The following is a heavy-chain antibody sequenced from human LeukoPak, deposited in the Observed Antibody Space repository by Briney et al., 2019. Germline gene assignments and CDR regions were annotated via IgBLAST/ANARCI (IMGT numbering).Heavy chain of an antibody. J-gene: IGHJ4*02. V-gene: IGHV4-4*02. D-gene: IGHD3-22*01. Sequence: SGTLSLTCTVSGDSINSLDLWSWVRPPPGKGLEWIGEMNLSGTTHSNPSVKSRVTISIDKSKNQFFLNLSSVTAADTAVYYCAGLVGRYSSGLYYYYFDYWGQGSLVTVSS. CDR1: GDSINSLDL. CDR2: MNLSGTT. CDR3: AGLVGRYSSGLYYYYFDY.